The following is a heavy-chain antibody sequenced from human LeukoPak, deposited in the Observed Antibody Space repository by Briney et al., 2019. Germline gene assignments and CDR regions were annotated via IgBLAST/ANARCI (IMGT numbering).Heavy chain of an antibody. D-gene: IGHD3-9*01. V-gene: IGHV3-7*03. CDR2: IKQDGSAK. Sequence: GGSLRLSCAASGFTFNRYWMSWVRQAPGKDLQWVANIKQDGSAKYYVDSVKGRFTISRDNAKNSLYLQMNSLRAEDTALYYCARVFDYDILTEYYFDYWGQGTLVTVSS. J-gene: IGHJ4*02. CDR3: ARVFDYDILTEYYFDY. CDR1: GFTFNRYW.